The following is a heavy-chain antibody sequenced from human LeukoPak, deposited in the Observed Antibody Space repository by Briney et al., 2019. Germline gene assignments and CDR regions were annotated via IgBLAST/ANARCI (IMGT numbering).Heavy chain of an antibody. V-gene: IGHV4-34*01. Sequence: SETLSLTCAVYGGSFSGYYWSWIRQPPGKGLEWIGEINHSGSTNYNPSLKSRVTISVDKSKNQFSLKPSSVTAADTAVYYCAALSGPFDYWGQGTLVTVSS. D-gene: IGHD2-8*02. CDR1: GGSFSGYY. CDR2: INHSGST. CDR3: AALSGPFDY. J-gene: IGHJ4*02.